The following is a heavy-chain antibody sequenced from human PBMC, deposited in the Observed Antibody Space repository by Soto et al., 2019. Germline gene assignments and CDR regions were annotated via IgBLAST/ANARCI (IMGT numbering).Heavy chain of an antibody. Sequence: QVQLVQSGAEVKKPGASVKVACKSSGYTFTSYGISWVRQAPGQGLEWMGWISAYNGNTNYAQKLQGRVTMTTDTSTSTAYMELRSLRSDDTAVYYCARDQFAIVVVPAAMPLDYWGQETLVTVSS. CDR3: ARDQFAIVVVPAAMPLDY. J-gene: IGHJ4*02. V-gene: IGHV1-18*01. CDR1: GYTFTSYG. D-gene: IGHD2-2*01. CDR2: ISAYNGNT.